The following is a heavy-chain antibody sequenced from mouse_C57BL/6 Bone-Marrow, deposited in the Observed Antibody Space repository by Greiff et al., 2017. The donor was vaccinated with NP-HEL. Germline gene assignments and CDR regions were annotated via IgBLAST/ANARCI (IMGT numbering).Heavy chain of an antibody. CDR1: GFTFSDYG. CDR2: ISSGSSTI. Sequence: EVQLVESGGGLVKPGGSLKLSCAASGFTFSDYGMHWVRQALEKGLEWVAYISSGSSTIYYADTVKGRFTISRDNAKNTLFLQMTSLRSEDTAMYYCARSYYGSSKDFDYWGQGTTLTVSS. J-gene: IGHJ2*01. V-gene: IGHV5-17*01. D-gene: IGHD1-1*01. CDR3: ARSYYGSSKDFDY.